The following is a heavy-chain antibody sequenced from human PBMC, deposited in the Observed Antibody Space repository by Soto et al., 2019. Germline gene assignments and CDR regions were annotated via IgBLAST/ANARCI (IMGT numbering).Heavy chain of an antibody. CDR3: AKVQGSGSGLYYFYYYGMDV. Sequence: EVQLLESGGGLVQPGGSLRLSCAASGFTFSSYALSWVRQAPGQGLQCVSTISGNGVSTYYADSMKGRFTISRDNSRNTLYLQMNSLRAEDTAVYYCAKVQGSGSGLYYFYYYGMDVWGQGTTVTVSS. CDR1: GFTFSSYA. CDR2: ISGNGVST. D-gene: IGHD3-10*01. V-gene: IGHV3-23*01. J-gene: IGHJ6*02.